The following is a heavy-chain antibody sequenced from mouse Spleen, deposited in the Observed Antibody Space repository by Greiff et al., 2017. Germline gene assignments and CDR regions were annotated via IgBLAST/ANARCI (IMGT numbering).Heavy chain of an antibody. CDR1: GYTFTSYG. CDR2: IYPRSGNT. V-gene: IGHV1-81*01. CDR3: ARPLRRGQSLYYFDY. Sequence: QVQLKQSGAELARPGASVKLSCKASGYTFTSYGISWVKQRTGQGLEWIGEIYPRSGNTYYNEKFKGKATLTADKSSSTAYMELRSLTSEDSAVYFCARPLRRGQSLYYFDYWGQGTTLTVSS. J-gene: IGHJ2*01. D-gene: IGHD6-1*01.